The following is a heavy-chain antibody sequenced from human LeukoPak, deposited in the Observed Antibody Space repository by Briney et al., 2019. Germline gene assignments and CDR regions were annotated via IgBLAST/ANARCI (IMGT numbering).Heavy chain of an antibody. CDR2: IYYSGST. CDR1: GGSVSSYY. V-gene: IGHV4-59*08. D-gene: IGHD6-19*01. J-gene: IGHJ4*02. Sequence: SETLSLTCTVSGGSVSSYYWSWIRQPPGKGLEWIGYIYYSGSTNYNPSLKSRVTISVDTSRNQFSLKLSSVTAADTAVYFCARRAYSSGWYYFDYWGQGTLVTVSS. CDR3: ARRAYSSGWYYFDY.